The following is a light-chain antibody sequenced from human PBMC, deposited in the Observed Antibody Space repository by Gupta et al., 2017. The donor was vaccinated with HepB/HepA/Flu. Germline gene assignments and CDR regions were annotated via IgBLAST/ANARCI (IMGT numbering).Light chain of an antibody. CDR2: GNN. J-gene: IGLJ1*01. CDR3: QSYDNSLSNYV. V-gene: IGLV1-40*01. Sequence: QSVLTQPPSMSGAPGQRVTISCTGSSSNIGAGYNVHWYQQFPGTAPKLLIYGNNNRPLGVPDRFSASRSGTSASLAITGLQAEDEADFYCQSYDNSLSNYVSGTGTKVTVL. CDR1: SSNIGAGYN.